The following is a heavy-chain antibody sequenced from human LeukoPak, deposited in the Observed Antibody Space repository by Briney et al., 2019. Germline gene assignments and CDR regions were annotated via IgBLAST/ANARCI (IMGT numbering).Heavy chain of an antibody. D-gene: IGHD3-22*01. V-gene: IGHV1-18*01. CDR3: GRADQNQWLYFDY. Sequence: ASVKLSCKASGYTFTSHGISWVRHAPGHGLEWMGWISVYNGNTNYAQKLQGRVTMTTDTSTSTAYMELRSLRSDDTAVYYCGRADQNQWLYFDYWGQGTLVTVSS. J-gene: IGHJ4*02. CDR1: GYTFTSHG. CDR2: ISVYNGNT.